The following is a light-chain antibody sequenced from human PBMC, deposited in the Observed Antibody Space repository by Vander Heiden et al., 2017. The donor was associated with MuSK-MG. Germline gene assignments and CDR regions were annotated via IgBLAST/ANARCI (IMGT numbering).Light chain of an antibody. CDR3: RQSVEFPIT. J-gene: IGKJ5*01. Sequence: DIVLTQTPLSLSVTPGQPASISCKSSQSLLFSDGKTYLFWFLQKPGQPPQLLISAASNRCSGVPDRFSGSGSGTDFTLKISRVEAEDVGVYYCRQSVEFPITFVQGTLMEI. CDR2: AAS. CDR1: QSLLFSDGKTY. V-gene: IGKV2D-29*01.